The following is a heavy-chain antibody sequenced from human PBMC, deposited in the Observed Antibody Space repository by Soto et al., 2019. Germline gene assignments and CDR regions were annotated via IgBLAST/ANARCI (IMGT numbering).Heavy chain of an antibody. CDR1: GGSISSNGYY. CDR2: IYHSGVT. CDR3: ARLFDY. Sequence: QLQLQESGPGLVKPSETLSLTCTVSGGSISSNGYYWGWIRQPPGKGLEWIGNIYHSGVTYYNPSLKSRVTISVETSRNQFSLKLNSMTAADTAVYYCARLFDYWGQGKLVTVSS. V-gene: IGHV4-39*01. J-gene: IGHJ4*02.